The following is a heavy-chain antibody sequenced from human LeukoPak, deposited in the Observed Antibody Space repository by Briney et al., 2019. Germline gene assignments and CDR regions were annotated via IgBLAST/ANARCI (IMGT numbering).Heavy chain of an antibody. V-gene: IGHV4-38-2*02. CDR1: GYSISSGYY. D-gene: IGHD4-23*01. CDR3: ARSVDGGNSPFDY. Sequence: SETLSLTCIVSGYSISSGYYWVWIRQPPGKGLEWIGSIYHSGSTLYNPSLKSRVTISVDTSKNKFSLKLSSVTAADTAVYYCARSVDGGNSPFDYWGQGTLVTVSS. CDR2: IYHSGST. J-gene: IGHJ4*02.